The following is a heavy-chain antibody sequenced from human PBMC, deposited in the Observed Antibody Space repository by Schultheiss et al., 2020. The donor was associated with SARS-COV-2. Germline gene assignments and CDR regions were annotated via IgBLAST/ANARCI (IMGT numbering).Heavy chain of an antibody. CDR2: INPNSGGT. CDR1: GYTFTGYY. Sequence: ASVKVSCKASGYTFTGYYVHWVRQAPGQGLEWMGWINPNSGGTNYAQKFQGRVTMTRDTSISTAYMELSSLRSEDTAVYYCARNHDSSVVWGQGTLVTVSS. V-gene: IGHV1-2*02. J-gene: IGHJ4*02. D-gene: IGHD3-22*01. CDR3: ARNHDSSVV.